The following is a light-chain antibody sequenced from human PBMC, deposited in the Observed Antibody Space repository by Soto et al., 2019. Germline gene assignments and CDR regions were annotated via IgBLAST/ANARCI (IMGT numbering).Light chain of an antibody. CDR2: GAS. V-gene: IGKV3-20*01. CDR3: QQYRSSPRT. CDR1: QSVSSSY. J-gene: IGKJ2*01. Sequence: EIVLTQSPGTLSLSPGERATLSCRASQSVSSSYLTWYQQKPGQAPRLLIYGASSRATGIPGRFSGSGSGKNFTLTISRLEPEDFAVYYCQQYRSSPRTYGQGTKLEIK.